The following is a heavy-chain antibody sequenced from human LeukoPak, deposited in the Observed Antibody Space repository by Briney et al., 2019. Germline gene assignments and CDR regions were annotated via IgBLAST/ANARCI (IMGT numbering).Heavy chain of an antibody. CDR3: ARRAVSVSTVRGVNWYFDL. CDR1: GGSISSSSYY. J-gene: IGHJ2*01. D-gene: IGHD3-10*02. V-gene: IGHV4-61*05. CDR2: IYYSGST. Sequence: KPSETLSLTCTVSGGSISSSSYYWGWIRQPPGKGLEWIGYIYYSGSTNYNPSLKSRVTISVDTSKNQFSLKLSSVTAADTAMYYCARRAVSVSTVRGVNWYFDLWGRGTLVTVSS.